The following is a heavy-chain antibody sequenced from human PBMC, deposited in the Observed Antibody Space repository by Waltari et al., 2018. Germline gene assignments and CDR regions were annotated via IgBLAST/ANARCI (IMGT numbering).Heavy chain of an antibody. CDR2: IYYSGST. CDR3: ARDFTAAGYSSPLGY. Sequence: QLQLQESGPGLVKPSETLSLTCTVSGGSISSSSYYWGWLRQPPGKGLEWIGSIYYSGSTYYNPSLKSRVTISVDTSKNQFSLKLSSVTAADTAVYYCARDFTAAGYSSPLGYWGQGTLVTVSS. D-gene: IGHD6-13*01. CDR1: GGSISSSSYY. J-gene: IGHJ4*02. V-gene: IGHV4-39*07.